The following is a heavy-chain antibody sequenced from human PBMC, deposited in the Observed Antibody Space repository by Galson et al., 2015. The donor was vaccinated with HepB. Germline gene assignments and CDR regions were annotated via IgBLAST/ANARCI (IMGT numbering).Heavy chain of an antibody. CDR1: GFTFSSYE. CDR2: ISISGSTR. D-gene: IGHD3-9*01. Sequence: SLRLSCAASGFTFSSYEMNWVRQAPGKGLEWISYISISGSTRYYADSVKGRFTISRDNAKNSVYLQMNSLRDEDTAVYYCAGAWEGYDILTGYKGAVFGLDVWGQGTTVTVSS. J-gene: IGHJ6*02. V-gene: IGHV3-48*03. CDR3: AGAWEGYDILTGYKGAVFGLDV.